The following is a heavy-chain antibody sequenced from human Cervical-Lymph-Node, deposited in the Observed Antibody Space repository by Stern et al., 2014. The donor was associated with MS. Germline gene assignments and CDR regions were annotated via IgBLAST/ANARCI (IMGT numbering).Heavy chain of an antibody. CDR2: INTDGSST. J-gene: IGHJ4*02. Sequence: EVQLVESGGGLVQPGGSLRLSCAASGFTFSSYWMHWVRQAPGKGLVGVSRINTDGSSTSYADSVKGRFTISRDNAKNTVYLQMNSLRAEDTAVYYCGGHLDYWGQGTLVTVSS. V-gene: IGHV3-74*01. CDR3: GGHLDY. CDR1: GFTFSSYW.